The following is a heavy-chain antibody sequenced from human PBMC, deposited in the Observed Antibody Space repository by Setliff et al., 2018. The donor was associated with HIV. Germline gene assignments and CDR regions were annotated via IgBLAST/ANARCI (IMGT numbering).Heavy chain of an antibody. CDR3: ARWKLALDY. CDR1: GFTFSSYS. Sequence: PGGSLRLSCAASGFTFSSYSMNWVRQAPGKGLEWVSSISSSSSYIYYADSVKGRFTISRDTSKNTLYLQMDSLRPDDTAVYYCARWKLALDYWGQGTLVTVSS. V-gene: IGHV3-21*01. CDR2: ISSSSSYI. J-gene: IGHJ4*02. D-gene: IGHD1-1*01.